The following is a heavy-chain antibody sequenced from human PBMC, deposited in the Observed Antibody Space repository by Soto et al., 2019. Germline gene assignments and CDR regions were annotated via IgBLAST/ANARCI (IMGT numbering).Heavy chain of an antibody. D-gene: IGHD2-2*02. J-gene: IGHJ6*02. CDR2: IYYSGST. CDR1: GGSISSSSYY. CDR3: ARDGVPAAIQYYYYYGMDV. Sequence: PSETLSLTCTVSGGSISSSSYYWGWIRQPPGQGLEWIGSIYYSGSTYYTPSLKSRVTISVDTSKNQFSLKLSSVTAADTAVYYCARDGVPAAIQYYYYYGMDVWGQGTTVTVSS. V-gene: IGHV4-39*01.